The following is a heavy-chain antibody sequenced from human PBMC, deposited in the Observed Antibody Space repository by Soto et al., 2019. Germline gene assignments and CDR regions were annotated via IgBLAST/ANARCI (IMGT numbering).Heavy chain of an antibody. D-gene: IGHD6-13*01. CDR3: ARDSGSAAGRFDY. V-gene: IGHV4-34*01. Sequence: PSETLSLTCAVYGGSFSGYYWSWIRQPPGKGLEWIGEINHSGSTNYNPSLKSRVTISVDTSKNQFSLKLSSVTAADTAVYYCARDSGSAAGRFDYWGQGTLVTVPQ. J-gene: IGHJ4*02. CDR1: GGSFSGYY. CDR2: INHSGST.